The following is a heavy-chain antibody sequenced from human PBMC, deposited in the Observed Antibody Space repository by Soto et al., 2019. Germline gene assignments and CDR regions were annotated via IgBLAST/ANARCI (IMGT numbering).Heavy chain of an antibody. V-gene: IGHV4-4*07. D-gene: IGHD1-1*01. Sequence: SETLSLTCTVSGASISGFYWSWIRKSAGKGLEWIGRIYATGTTDYNPPLKSRVMMSVDTSKKQFSLKLRSVTAADTAVYYCVRDGTKTLRDWFDPWGQGISVTVS. CDR2: IYATGTT. CDR1: GASISGFY. CDR3: VRDGTKTLRDWFDP. J-gene: IGHJ5*02.